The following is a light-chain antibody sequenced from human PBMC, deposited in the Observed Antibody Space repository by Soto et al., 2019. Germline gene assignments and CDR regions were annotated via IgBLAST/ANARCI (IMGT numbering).Light chain of an antibody. V-gene: IGKV3-15*01. J-gene: IGKJ1*01. CDR2: GAS. CDR3: QHDSTWPWT. Sequence: EIVMTQSPATLSVSPGERATLSCRASQSVDSTLAWYQQKPCQGPRLLIYGASSRSTGIPASFSGSGSGTESTLTISSLQTEDFAVSYCQHDSTWPWTLGQGTQVE. CDR1: QSVDST.